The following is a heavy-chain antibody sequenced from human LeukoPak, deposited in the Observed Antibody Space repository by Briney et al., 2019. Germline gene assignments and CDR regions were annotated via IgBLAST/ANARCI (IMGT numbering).Heavy chain of an antibody. CDR1: GGSFSGYY. CDR3: ARWDYRRDIDY. V-gene: IGHV4-34*01. CDR2: INHSGST. D-gene: IGHD4-11*01. Sequence: PSETLSLTCAVYGGSFSGYYWSWIRPPPGKGLEWIGEINHSGSTNYNPSLKSRVTISVDTSKNQFSLKLSSVTAADTAVYYCARWDYRRDIDYWGQGTLVTVSS. J-gene: IGHJ4*02.